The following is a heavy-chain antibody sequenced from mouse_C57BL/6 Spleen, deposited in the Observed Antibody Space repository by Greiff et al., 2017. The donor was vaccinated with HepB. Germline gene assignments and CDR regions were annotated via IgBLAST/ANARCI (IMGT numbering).Heavy chain of an antibody. CDR3: TRGDGYYVRNWYFDV. D-gene: IGHD2-3*01. Sequence: VQLKQSGGGLVQPGGSMKLSCAASGFTFSDAWMDWVRQSPEKGLEWVAEIRNKANNHATYYAESVKGRFTISRDDSKSSVYLQMNSLRAEDTGIYYCTRGDGYYVRNWYFDVWGTGTTVTVSS. CDR2: IRNKANNHAT. V-gene: IGHV6-6*01. CDR1: GFTFSDAW. J-gene: IGHJ1*03.